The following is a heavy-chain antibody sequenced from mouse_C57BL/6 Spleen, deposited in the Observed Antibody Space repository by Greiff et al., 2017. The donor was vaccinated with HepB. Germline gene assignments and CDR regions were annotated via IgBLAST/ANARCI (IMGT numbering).Heavy chain of an antibody. CDR2: ISSGSSTI. Sequence: EVKLVESGGGLVKPGGSLKLSCAASGFTFSDYGMHWVRQAPEKGLEWVAYISSGSSTIYYADTVKGRFTISRDNAKNTLFLQMTSLRSEDTAMYYCARGGEIYYGNAMDYWGQRTSVTVSS. V-gene: IGHV5-17*01. CDR1: GFTFSDYG. J-gene: IGHJ4*01. D-gene: IGHD1-1*01. CDR3: ARGGEIYYGNAMDY.